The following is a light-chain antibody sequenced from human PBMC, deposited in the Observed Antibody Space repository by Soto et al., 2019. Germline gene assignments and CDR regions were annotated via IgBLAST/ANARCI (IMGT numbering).Light chain of an antibody. CDR3: QQFFT. CDR2: GAS. V-gene: IGKV3-15*01. J-gene: IGKJ5*01. Sequence: EVVMKQSPSTLSVSPGERATLSCRASQSVRSNLAWYQQKPGQAPRLLIYGASTRATGIPARFSGSGSGTEFTLTIRSLQYEDFAVYYCQQFFTFGQGTRLEIK. CDR1: QSVRSN.